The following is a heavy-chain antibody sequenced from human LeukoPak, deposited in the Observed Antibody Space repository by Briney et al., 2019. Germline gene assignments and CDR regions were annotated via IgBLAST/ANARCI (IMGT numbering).Heavy chain of an antibody. CDR2: IYYSGST. CDR3: ARYIRWYPDAFDI. Sequence: PSETLSLTCTVSGDSISSYYWSWIRQSPGKGLEWIGYIYYSGSTNYNPSLKSRVTISVDTSKNQFSLTLTSVTAADTAVYYCARYIRWYPDAFDIWGQGTMVTVSS. J-gene: IGHJ3*02. D-gene: IGHD6-13*01. CDR1: GDSISSYY. V-gene: IGHV4-59*01.